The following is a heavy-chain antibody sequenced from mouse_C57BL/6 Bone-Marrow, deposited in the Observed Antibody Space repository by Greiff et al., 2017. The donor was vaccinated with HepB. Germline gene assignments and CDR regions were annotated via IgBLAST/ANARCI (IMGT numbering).Heavy chain of an antibody. CDR1: GFTFSDYY. D-gene: IGHD1-1*01. V-gene: IGHV5-16*01. CDR2: INYDGSST. Sequence: EVQRVESEGGLVQPGSSMKLSCTASGFTFSDYYMAWVRQVPEKGLEWVANINYDGSSTYYLDSLKSRFIISRDNAKNILYLQMSSLKSEDTATYYCARETTVSPYYYAMDYWGQGTSVTVSS. CDR3: ARETTVSPYYYAMDY. J-gene: IGHJ4*01.